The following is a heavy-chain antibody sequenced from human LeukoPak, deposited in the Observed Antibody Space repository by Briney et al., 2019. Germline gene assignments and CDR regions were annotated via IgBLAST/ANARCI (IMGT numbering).Heavy chain of an antibody. CDR2: IRYDGSNK. Sequence: GGSLRLSCAASGCTFSSYGMHWVRQAPGKGREGVAFIRYDGSNKYYADSVKGRFTISRDNSKNTLYLQMNSLRAEDTAVYYCAKGSRFLEWDHNWFDPWGQGTLVTVSS. CDR3: AKGSRFLEWDHNWFDP. D-gene: IGHD3-3*01. CDR1: GCTFSSYG. V-gene: IGHV3-30*02. J-gene: IGHJ5*02.